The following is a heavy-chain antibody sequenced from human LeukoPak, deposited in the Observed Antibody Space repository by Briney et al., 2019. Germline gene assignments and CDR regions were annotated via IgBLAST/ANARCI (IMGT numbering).Heavy chain of an antibody. D-gene: IGHD5-24*01. CDR1: GFTFTNHA. CDR3: ARAPNRDGYSHIDF. Sequence: RGSLRLSCAASGFTFTNHAMAWVRLAPGKGLEGVSTLSDSGASTYYADSVKGRFTISRDNSRNTMYLQMDSLRADDTGVYFCARAPNRDGYSHIDFWGQGALVTVSS. J-gene: IGHJ4*02. V-gene: IGHV3-23*01. CDR2: LSDSGAST.